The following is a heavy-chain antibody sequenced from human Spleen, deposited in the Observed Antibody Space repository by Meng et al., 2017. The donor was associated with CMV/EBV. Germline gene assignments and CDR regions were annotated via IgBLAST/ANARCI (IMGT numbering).Heavy chain of an antibody. D-gene: IGHD6-6*01. CDR3: ARSNLDTTSFLRSGLDV. CDR2: MNPKSGGT. J-gene: IGHJ6*02. Sequence: ASVKVSCKASGYTFTGYYMHWVRQAPGQGLEWMGWMNPKSGGTNYAQKFQGRVTLTRDTSISTAYMELGRLRSDDTAVYYCARSNLDTTSFLRSGLDVWGQGTTVTVSS. CDR1: GYTFTGYY. V-gene: IGHV1-2*02.